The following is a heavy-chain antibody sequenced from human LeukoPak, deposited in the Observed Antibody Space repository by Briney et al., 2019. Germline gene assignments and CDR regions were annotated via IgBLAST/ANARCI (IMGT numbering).Heavy chain of an antibody. Sequence: GRSLRLSCAASGFTFSSYGMHWVRQAPGKGLEWVAVISYDGSNKYYAGSVKGRFTISRDNSKNTLYLQMNSLRAEDTAVYYCAKDRLTMIVVVTPYFDYWGQGTLVTVSS. CDR3: AKDRLTMIVVVTPYFDY. CDR2: ISYDGSNK. CDR1: GFTFSSYG. J-gene: IGHJ4*02. D-gene: IGHD3-22*01. V-gene: IGHV3-30*18.